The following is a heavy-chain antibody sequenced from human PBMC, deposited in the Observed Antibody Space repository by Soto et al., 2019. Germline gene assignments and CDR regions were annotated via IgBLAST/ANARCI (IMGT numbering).Heavy chain of an antibody. CDR2: IWYDGSNK. Sequence: GGSLRLSCAASGFTFSSYGMHWVRQAPGKGLEWVAVIWYDGSNKYYADSVKGRFTISRDNSKNTLYLQMNSLRAEDTAVYYCAREGPSPYYDILTGEPALGYWGQGTLVTVSS. J-gene: IGHJ4*02. CDR3: AREGPSPYYDILTGEPALGY. V-gene: IGHV3-33*01. D-gene: IGHD3-9*01. CDR1: GFTFSSYG.